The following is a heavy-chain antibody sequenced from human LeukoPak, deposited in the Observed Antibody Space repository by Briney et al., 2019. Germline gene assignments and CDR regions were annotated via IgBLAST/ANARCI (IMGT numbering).Heavy chain of an antibody. CDR1: GFTLSSYW. J-gene: IGHJ6*03. Sequence: PGGSLRLSCAASGFTLSSYWMTWVRPARGKGLEWVANIKQDGSEKYSVDSLKGRFTISRDNAKKLLYLQMNSLRVEDTAVYYCARVGPPYYYYYMDVWGKGTTVTVSS. CDR2: IKQDGSEK. CDR3: ARVGPPYYYYYMDV. V-gene: IGHV3-7*01.